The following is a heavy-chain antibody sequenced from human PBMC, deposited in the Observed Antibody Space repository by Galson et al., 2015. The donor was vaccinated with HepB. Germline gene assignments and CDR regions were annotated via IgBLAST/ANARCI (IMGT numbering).Heavy chain of an antibody. D-gene: IGHD5-24*01. CDR2: IYHSGDV. CDR3: ARDWSRDGASYYFDY. J-gene: IGHJ4*02. V-gene: IGHV4/OR15-8*02. CDR1: GGSIRTEDW. Sequence: ETLSLTCVVSGGSIRTEDWWSWVRQSPGKRLEWIGQIYHSGDVNYNPSLKSRVIMSVDTSKNQFSLKLSSVTAADTAIDYCARDWSRDGASYYFDYWGQGTLVTVSS.